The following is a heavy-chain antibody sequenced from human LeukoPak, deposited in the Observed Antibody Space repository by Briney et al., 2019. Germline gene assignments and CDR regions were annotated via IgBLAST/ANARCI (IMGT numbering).Heavy chain of an antibody. J-gene: IGHJ4*02. D-gene: IGHD5-12*01. CDR3: AKGAYDYIEIGYFDS. V-gene: IGHV3-23*01. CDR2: LIGSSGST. CDR1: GFTSTNCA. Sequence: GGSLRLSCAASGFTSTNCAMNWVRQAPGKGLEWVSVLIGSSGSTDYADSVKGRFTISRDSSKNTVFLQMNSLRAEDTAIYYCAKGAYDYIEIGYFDSWGQGTLVTVSS.